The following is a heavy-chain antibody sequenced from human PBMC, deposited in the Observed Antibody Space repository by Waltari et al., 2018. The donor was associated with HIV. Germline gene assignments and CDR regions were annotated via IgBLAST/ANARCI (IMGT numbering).Heavy chain of an antibody. J-gene: IGHJ6*02. CDR2: IRYDGNTK. CDR1: GFSLSIYG. CDR3: AKELRSGYSYYYYGMDV. V-gene: IGHV3-30*02. D-gene: IGHD2-15*01. Sequence: QGTLVESGGGVVQPGGSLRPHCAAYGFSLSIYGIHWVRQAPGKELEWVTFIRYDGNTKYYADSVKGRFTISRDNSKNTLYLQMSSLRAEDTAVYYCAKELRSGYSYYYYGMDVWGQGTTVTVSS.